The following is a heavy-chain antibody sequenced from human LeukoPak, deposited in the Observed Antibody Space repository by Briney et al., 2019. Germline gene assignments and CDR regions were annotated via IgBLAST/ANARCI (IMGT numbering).Heavy chain of an antibody. Sequence: PGGSLRLSCAASGFSFSTSWMSWVRQAPGKGLEWVADIKKDGSERYYVDSVKGRFTISRDNAKNSLYLQMNSLRVEDTAVYYCARHTAGQLSAQLFDYWGQGTLVTVSS. CDR1: GFSFSTSW. J-gene: IGHJ4*02. D-gene: IGHD6-13*01. CDR2: IKKDGSER. CDR3: ARHTAGQLSAQLFDY. V-gene: IGHV3-7*01.